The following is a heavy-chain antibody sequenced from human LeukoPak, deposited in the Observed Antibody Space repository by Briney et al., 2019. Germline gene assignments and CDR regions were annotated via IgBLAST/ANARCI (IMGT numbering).Heavy chain of an antibody. CDR1: GGSISSYH. J-gene: IGHJ5*02. Sequence: SETLSLTCTVSGGSISSYHWSWIRQPPGKGLEWIGYMYYSVTTNYNPSLKGRVTISGDTSKNQFSLNLTSVTAADTAVYYCARGPTGNWFDPWGQGTLVTVSS. CDR2: MYYSVTT. CDR3: ARGPTGNWFDP. D-gene: IGHD4-17*01. V-gene: IGHV4-59*01.